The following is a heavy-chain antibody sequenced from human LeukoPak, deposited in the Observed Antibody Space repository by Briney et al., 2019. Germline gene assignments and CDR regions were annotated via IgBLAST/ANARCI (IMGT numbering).Heavy chain of an antibody. V-gene: IGHV3-48*01. J-gene: IGHJ4*02. CDR3: ARSVFYDSSGYENDFDY. CDR2: ISSSSSTI. Sequence: GGSLRLSCAASGFTFSSYSMNWVRQAPGKGLEWVSYISSSSSTIYYADSVKGRFTISRDNAKNSLYLQMNSLRAEDTAVYYCARSVFYDSSGYENDFDYWGQGTLVTVSS. D-gene: IGHD3-22*01. CDR1: GFTFSSYS.